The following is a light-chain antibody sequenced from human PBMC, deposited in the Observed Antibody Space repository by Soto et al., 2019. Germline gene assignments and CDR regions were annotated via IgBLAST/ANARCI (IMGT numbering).Light chain of an antibody. V-gene: IGKV1-5*01. Sequence: DIQMTQSPSTLSASVGDRVTITCRASQSISNWLAWYQQKPGKAPNLLIFDASSLESGVPSRFSGSGSGTEFTLTISSLQYGDCATYYCQQYNTYPRTFGQGTKVEIK. CDR1: QSISNW. CDR3: QQYNTYPRT. CDR2: DAS. J-gene: IGKJ1*01.